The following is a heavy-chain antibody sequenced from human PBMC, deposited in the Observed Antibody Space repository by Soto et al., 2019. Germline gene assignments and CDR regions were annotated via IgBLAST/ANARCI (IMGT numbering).Heavy chain of an antibody. CDR2: MSGTGGST. CDR1: GFTVSSYA. Sequence: EVQLLESGGGLVQRGRSLRLSCAASGFTVSSYAMNWVRQAPGKGLEWVSAMSGTGGSTYYADSVKGRFTISRDNSKHTLYLQMNTVRVEDTAVLYGAKAGFSSGWSPSYFDYWGQGTLVTVSS. J-gene: IGHJ4*02. D-gene: IGHD6-19*01. V-gene: IGHV3-23*01. CDR3: AKAGFSSGWSPSYFDY.